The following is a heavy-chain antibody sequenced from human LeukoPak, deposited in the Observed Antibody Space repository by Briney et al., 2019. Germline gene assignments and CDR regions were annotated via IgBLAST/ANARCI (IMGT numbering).Heavy chain of an antibody. J-gene: IGHJ4*02. Sequence: ASVTVSCMASGYTFTSYYMHWVRQAPAQGLAWMGIINPSGGSTSYAQKFQGRVTMTRDTSTSTVYTELSSLRSEDTAVYYCARERTGNSDSSGHYDYWGQGTLVTVSS. CDR1: GYTFTSYY. CDR2: INPSGGST. CDR3: ARERTGNSDSSGHYDY. D-gene: IGHD3-22*01. V-gene: IGHV1-46*01.